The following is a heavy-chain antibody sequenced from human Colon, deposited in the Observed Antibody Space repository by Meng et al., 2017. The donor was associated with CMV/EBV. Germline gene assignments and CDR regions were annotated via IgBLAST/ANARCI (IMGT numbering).Heavy chain of an antibody. CDR3: AKGDLLRSLNWLSE. V-gene: IGHV3-23*01. CDR1: GFTFSNFA. D-gene: IGHD3-9*01. CDR2: ISGSDTST. J-gene: IGHJ4*02. Sequence: ASGFTFSNFAMTWVRQAPGKGLEWVSSISGSDTSTFYADSVKGRFTISRDNSNNALFLQINSLRAEDTAVYYCAKGDLLRSLNWLSEWGQGTLVTVSS.